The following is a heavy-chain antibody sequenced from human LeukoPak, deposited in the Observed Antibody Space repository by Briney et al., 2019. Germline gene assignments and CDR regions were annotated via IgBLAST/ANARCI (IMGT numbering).Heavy chain of an antibody. V-gene: IGHV3-30*04. CDR1: GFTFSSYA. J-gene: IGHJ6*04. CDR3: ARRAAAGTGLDHYYYGMDV. CDR2: ISYDGSNK. Sequence: GGSLRLSCAASGFTFSSYAMHWVRQAPGKGLEWVAVISYDGSNKYYADSVKGRFTISRDNSKNTLYLQMNSLRAEDTAVYYCARRAAAGTGLDHYYYGMDVWGKGTTVTVSS. D-gene: IGHD6-13*01.